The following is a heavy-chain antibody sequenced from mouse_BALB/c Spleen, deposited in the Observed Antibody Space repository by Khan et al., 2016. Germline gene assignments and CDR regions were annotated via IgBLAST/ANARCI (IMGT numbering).Heavy chain of an antibody. Sequence: EVQLQESGPGLVKPSQSLSLTCTVTGYSITSGYGWNWIRQFPGNKLEWMGDISYSGSTKYNPTLKSRISITRDTSKNQFFLQLNSVTTEDTATYYCARTARINCGGQGTTLTVSS. CDR2: ISYSGST. J-gene: IGHJ2*01. V-gene: IGHV3-2*02. CDR1: GYSITSGYG. D-gene: IGHD1-2*01. CDR3: ARTARINC.